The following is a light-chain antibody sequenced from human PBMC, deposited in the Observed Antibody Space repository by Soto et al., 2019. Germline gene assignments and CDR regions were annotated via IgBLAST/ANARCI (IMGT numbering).Light chain of an antibody. CDR1: QSVSNN. J-gene: IGKJ3*01. CDR3: QQYNNWVFT. CDR2: GAS. Sequence: EIVMTQSPATLSVSPGERATLSCRASQSVSNNLAWYQQKPGQAPRLLIYGASTRATGIPASFSGSGSGTEFTLTISSLQSEDFAVYYCQQYNNWVFTFGPGTKVYIK. V-gene: IGKV3-15*01.